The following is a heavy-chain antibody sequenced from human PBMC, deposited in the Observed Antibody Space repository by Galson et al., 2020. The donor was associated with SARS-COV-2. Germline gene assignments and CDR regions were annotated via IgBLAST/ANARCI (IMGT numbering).Heavy chain of an antibody. CDR1: GFTFSSYA. CDR2: ISNSGGTT. J-gene: IGHJ4*02. D-gene: IGHD3-10*01. Sequence: QAGGSLRLSCAASGFTFSSYAMTWVRQAPGKGLEWVSTISNSGGTTYHADSVKGRFTVSRDNSKNTLSLQMNRLRAEDTAVYYCATRRGSESFHLPDWGQGTLVTVSS. CDR3: ATRRGSESFHLPD. V-gene: IGHV3-23*01.